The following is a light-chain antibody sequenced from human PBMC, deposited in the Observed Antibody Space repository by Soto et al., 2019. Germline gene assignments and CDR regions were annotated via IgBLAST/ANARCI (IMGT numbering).Light chain of an antibody. Sequence: EIVMTQSPATLSVSPGGSATLSCRASQHVSSNFAWYRQKPGQAPTLLIYRASTRATGIPARFSGSGSGTEFTLTISSLQSEDFAVYSCPQYNNWPYTFGQGTKLEIK. V-gene: IGKV3-15*01. CDR1: QHVSSN. CDR3: PQYNNWPYT. J-gene: IGKJ2*01. CDR2: RAS.